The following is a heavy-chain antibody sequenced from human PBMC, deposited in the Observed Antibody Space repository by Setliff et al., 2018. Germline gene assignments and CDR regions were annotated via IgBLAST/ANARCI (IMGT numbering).Heavy chain of an antibody. J-gene: IGHJ4*02. CDR3: ARTLDYDSSGYYPLDY. CDR1: GFNFGNYA. CDR2: ISGSGGFI. V-gene: IGHV3-23*01. Sequence: PGGSLRLSCAASGFNFGNYAMTWVRQAPGKGLHWVSSISGSGGFIYAADTAKGRFTISRDNSKNTVFLQMNSLRVEDTGIYYCARTLDYDSSGYYPLDYWGQGTLVTVSS. D-gene: IGHD3-22*01.